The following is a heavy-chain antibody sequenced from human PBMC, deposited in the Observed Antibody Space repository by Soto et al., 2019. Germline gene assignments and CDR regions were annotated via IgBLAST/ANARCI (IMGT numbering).Heavy chain of an antibody. CDR3: VRGYSSSFDY. J-gene: IGHJ4*02. CDR1: GDSVSSISAS. V-gene: IGHV6-1*01. CDR2: TYYRSKWTN. Sequence: SQTLSLTCAISGDSVSSISASWNWIRQSPSRGLEWLGRTYYRSKWTNDYAASVKSRITINPDTSKNQFSLQLTSVTPEDTAMYYCVRGYSSSFDYWGQGTLVTVSS. D-gene: IGHD2-15*01.